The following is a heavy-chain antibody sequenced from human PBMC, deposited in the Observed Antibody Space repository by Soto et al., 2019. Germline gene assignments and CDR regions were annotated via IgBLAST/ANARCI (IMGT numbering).Heavy chain of an antibody. J-gene: IGHJ1*01. Sequence: GGSLRLSCAASGFTFNNYAMSWVRQAPGKGLEWVSAIIGNGGTTYYADSVKGRFTISRDNSKNTVYLQMNSLRAEDTAVYYCAKGVIWFGELSPRGQGTLVTVSS. D-gene: IGHD3-10*01. CDR2: IIGNGGTT. CDR3: AKGVIWFGELSP. V-gene: IGHV3-23*01. CDR1: GFTFNNYA.